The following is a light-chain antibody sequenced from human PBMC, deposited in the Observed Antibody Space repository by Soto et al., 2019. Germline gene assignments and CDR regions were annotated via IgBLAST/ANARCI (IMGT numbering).Light chain of an antibody. CDR2: NAY. Sequence: DIQMTQSPSTLSASVGDRVTITCRASQSINFYLAWYQQKTGKAPKVLIWNAYTLESGVPSRFSGSGSGTEFALTISCLQPDDFATYYCHQYNSSSTWTFGQGTKVDIK. CDR3: HQYNSSSTWT. J-gene: IGKJ1*01. V-gene: IGKV1-5*01. CDR1: QSINFY.